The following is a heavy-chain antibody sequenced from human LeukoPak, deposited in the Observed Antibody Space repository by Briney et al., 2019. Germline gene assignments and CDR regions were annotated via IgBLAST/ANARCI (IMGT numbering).Heavy chain of an antibody. CDR2: ISYDGGNK. Sequence: PGRSLRLSCAASGFTFSSYAMHWVRQAPGKGLEWVAVISYDGGNKYYADSVKGRFTISRDNSKNTLYLQMNSLRAEDTAVYYCARDSGSQAFDYWGQGTLVTVSS. V-gene: IGHV3-30*01. CDR1: GFTFSSYA. J-gene: IGHJ4*02. CDR3: ARDSGSQAFDY. D-gene: IGHD1-26*01.